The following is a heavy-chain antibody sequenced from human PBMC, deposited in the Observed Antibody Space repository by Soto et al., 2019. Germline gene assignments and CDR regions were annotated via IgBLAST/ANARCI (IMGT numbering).Heavy chain of an antibody. CDR3: ASQKLDVAAFFDY. CDR2: IYYSGST. Sequence: LVLLSVRWSVADGSISSYYWSRILQTPGKGLEWIGYIYYSGSTNYNPSLKSRVTISVDTSKNQFSLKLSSVTAADTAVYYCASQKLDVAAFFDYWGQGALVTVSS. D-gene: IGHD1-1*01. V-gene: IGHV4-59*01. CDR1: DGSISSYY. J-gene: IGHJ4*02.